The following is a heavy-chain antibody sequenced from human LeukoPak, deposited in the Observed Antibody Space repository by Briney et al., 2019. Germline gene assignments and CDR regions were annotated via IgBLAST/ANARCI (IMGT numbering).Heavy chain of an antibody. CDR3: ARDCPYQVVPAPPLYYFDY. CDR2: ISYDGSNK. CDR1: GFTFSSYA. D-gene: IGHD2-2*01. V-gene: IGHV3-30-3*01. J-gene: IGHJ4*02. Sequence: VWSLRLSCAASGFTFSSYAMHWVRQAPGKGLEWVAVISYDGSNKYYADSVKGRFTISRDNSKNTLYLQMNSLRAEDTAVYYCARDCPYQVVPAPPLYYFDYWGQGTLVTVSS.